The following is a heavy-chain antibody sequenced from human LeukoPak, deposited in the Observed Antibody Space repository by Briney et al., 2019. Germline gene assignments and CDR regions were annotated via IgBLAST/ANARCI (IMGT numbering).Heavy chain of an antibody. V-gene: IGHV3-23*01. CDR3: AKYTSGASSSCLDP. CDR1: GLTVSSYA. CDR2: IIGSAVNT. D-gene: IGHD3-10*01. Sequence: PGGSLRLSCWDSGLTVSSYAMCCVLQAPGKGLEWVSTIIGSAVNTYYADSVKGRFTISRDDSKNTVYLQMNSLRAEDTAVYSCAKYTSGASSSCLDPWGQGTLVTVSS. J-gene: IGHJ5*02.